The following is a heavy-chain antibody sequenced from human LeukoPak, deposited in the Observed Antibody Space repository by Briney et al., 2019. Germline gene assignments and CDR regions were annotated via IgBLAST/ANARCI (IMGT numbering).Heavy chain of an antibody. Sequence: SETLSLTCAVYGGSFSGYYWSWIRQPPGRGLEWIGEINHSGSTNYNPSLKSRVTISVDTSKNQFSLKLSSVTAADTAVYYCARHSLYCSGGSCYLFPFDYWGQGTLVTVSS. J-gene: IGHJ4*02. D-gene: IGHD2-15*01. CDR3: ARHSLYCSGGSCYLFPFDY. CDR1: GGSFSGYY. CDR2: INHSGST. V-gene: IGHV4-34*01.